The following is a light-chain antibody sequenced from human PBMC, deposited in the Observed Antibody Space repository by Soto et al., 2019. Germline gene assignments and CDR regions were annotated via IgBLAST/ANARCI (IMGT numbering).Light chain of an antibody. CDR1: QNIRSW. J-gene: IGKJ1*01. Sequence: STLSASVGDRVTITCRASQNIRSWLAWYQQKPGKAPKLLIYKASNLESGVPSRFSASGSGTEFTLTISSLQPDDLRTYYCQQYDVYSKFGQGTKVDIK. CDR3: QQYDVYSK. V-gene: IGKV1-5*03. CDR2: KAS.